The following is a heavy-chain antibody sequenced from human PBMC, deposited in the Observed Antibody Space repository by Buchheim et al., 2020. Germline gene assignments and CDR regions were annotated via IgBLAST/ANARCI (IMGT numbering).Heavy chain of an antibody. CDR1: GFTFSSYG. Sequence: QVQLVESGGGVVQPGRSLRLSCAASGFTFSSYGMHWVRQAPGKGLEWVAVISYDGSNKYYADSVKGRFTISRDNSKNTLYLQINRLRAEDTSVYSCAKYATLYHYGDNPPAIYYYRDVWGKGPT. CDR2: ISYDGSNK. D-gene: IGHD3-10*01. V-gene: IGHV3-30*18. J-gene: IGHJ6*03. CDR3: AKYATLYHYGDNPPAIYYYRDV.